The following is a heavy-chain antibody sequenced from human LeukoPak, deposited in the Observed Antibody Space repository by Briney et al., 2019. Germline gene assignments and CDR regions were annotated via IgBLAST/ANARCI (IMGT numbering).Heavy chain of an antibody. CDR1: GYTFTGYY. CDR2: INPNSGGT. Sequence: ASVKVSCKASGYTFTGYYMHWVRQAPGQGLEWMGWINPNSGGTNYAQKFQGRVTMTRDTSIGTAYMELSRLRSDDTAMYYCARGVPGAYYYYYMDVWGKGTTVTVSS. J-gene: IGHJ6*03. D-gene: IGHD7-27*01. CDR3: ARGVPGAYYYYYMDV. V-gene: IGHV1-2*02.